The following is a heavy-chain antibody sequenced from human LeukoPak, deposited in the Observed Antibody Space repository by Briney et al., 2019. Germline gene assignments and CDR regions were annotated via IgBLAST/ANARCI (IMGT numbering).Heavy chain of an antibody. CDR1: GFTFSSYW. Sequence: PGGSLRLSCAASGFTFSSYWMSWVRQAPGKGLEWVANIKQDGSEKYYVDSVKGRFTISRDNAKNSLYLQMNSLRAEDTAVYYCARVGVLTYYYYYGMDVWSQGTTVTVSS. J-gene: IGHJ6*02. V-gene: IGHV3-7*01. CDR2: IKQDGSEK. D-gene: IGHD2-8*01. CDR3: ARVGVLTYYYYYGMDV.